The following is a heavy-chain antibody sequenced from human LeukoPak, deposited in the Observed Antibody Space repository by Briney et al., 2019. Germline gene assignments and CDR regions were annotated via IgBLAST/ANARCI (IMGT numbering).Heavy chain of an antibody. Sequence: SETLSLTCTVSGDSVSGVYLSWIRQPPGKGLEWIGYVYYSGDTNYNPSLKSRVTMSLDTSKNQVSLRLSSVTAADTAVYYCARHPFATPFDYWGRGTLLTVSS. CDR2: VYYSGDT. D-gene: IGHD2-15*01. CDR1: GDSVSGVY. J-gene: IGHJ4*02. CDR3: ARHPFATPFDY. V-gene: IGHV4-59*08.